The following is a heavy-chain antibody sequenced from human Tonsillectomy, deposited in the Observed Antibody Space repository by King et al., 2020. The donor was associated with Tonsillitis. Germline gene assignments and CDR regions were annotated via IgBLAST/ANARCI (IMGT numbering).Heavy chain of an antibody. V-gene: IGHV3-33*01. J-gene: IGHJ3*02. Sequence: VQLVEAGGGVVQPGRSFRLFCAWLGFTFRNFGMTRVRQAPGQGLHWVAFIWCEGTQAYFPDAGKGRFAISRHNSKNILYLPMKSLRAEDTALYYCARLRGVRANAFDIWGQGTIVTVSS. D-gene: IGHD1-26*01. CDR2: IWCEGTQA. CDR3: ARLRGVRANAFDI. CDR1: GFTFRNFG.